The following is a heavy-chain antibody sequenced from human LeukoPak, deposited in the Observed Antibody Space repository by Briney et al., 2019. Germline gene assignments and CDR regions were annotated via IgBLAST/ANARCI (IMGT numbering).Heavy chain of an antibody. J-gene: IGHJ5*02. CDR3: ARDVGP. V-gene: IGHV3-53*01. D-gene: IGHD2-15*01. CDR2: IYSNGRT. Sequence: GGSLRLSCAASGFTVSNNYMRWVRQAPGKGLEWVSLIYSNGRTDYKDAVKGRFSISRDNSKNTMYLQMNSLRAEDTAMYYCARDVGPWGQGTLVTVSS. CDR1: GFTVSNNY.